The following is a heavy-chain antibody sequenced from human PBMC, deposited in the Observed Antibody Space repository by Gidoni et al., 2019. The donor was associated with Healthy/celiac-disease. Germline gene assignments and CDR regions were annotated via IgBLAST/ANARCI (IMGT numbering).Heavy chain of an antibody. Sequence: EVQLVESGGGLVQPGGSLRLSCAASGFTFSSYWMSWVSQAPGKGLEWVANIKQDGSEKYYVDSVKGRFTISRDNAKNSLYLQMNSLRAEDTAVYYCARVATIRKSKQNWYFDLWGRGTLVTVSS. V-gene: IGHV3-7*01. CDR2: IKQDGSEK. J-gene: IGHJ2*01. D-gene: IGHD5-12*01. CDR3: ARVATIRKSKQNWYFDL. CDR1: GFTFSSYW.